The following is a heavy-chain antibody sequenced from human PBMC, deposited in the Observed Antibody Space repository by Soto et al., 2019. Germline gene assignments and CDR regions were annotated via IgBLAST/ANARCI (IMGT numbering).Heavy chain of an antibody. CDR3: ARDRGASPFDY. D-gene: IGHD1-26*01. J-gene: IGHJ4*02. V-gene: IGHV3-74*01. CDR2: INSDGSST. CDR1: GFTFSSYW. Sequence: GGSLRLSCAASGFTFSSYWMHWVRQAPGKGLVWVSRINSDGSSTSYADSVKGRFTISRDNAKNPLYLQMNSLRAEDTALYYCARDRGASPFDYWGQGTLVTVSS.